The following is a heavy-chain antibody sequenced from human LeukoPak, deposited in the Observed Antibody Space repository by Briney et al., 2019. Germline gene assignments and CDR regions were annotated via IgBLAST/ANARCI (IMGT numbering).Heavy chain of an antibody. V-gene: IGHV7-4-1*02. D-gene: IGHD4-23*01. Sequence: ASVKVSCKDSGYTFTSQAINWVRQAPGQGLQWMGRVNTTTGNPTYAQGFTGRFVFSFDTSVSTAYLQISSLKAEDTAVYYCVGAETSVGYFDYWGQGTLVSVSS. CDR2: VNTTTGNP. CDR1: GYTFTSQA. CDR3: VGAETSVGYFDY. J-gene: IGHJ4*02.